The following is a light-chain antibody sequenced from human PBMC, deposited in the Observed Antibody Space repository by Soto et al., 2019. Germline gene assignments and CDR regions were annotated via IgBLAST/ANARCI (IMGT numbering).Light chain of an antibody. CDR1: SSNIGSNT. CDR2: NNS. V-gene: IGLV1-44*01. Sequence: QSVLTQPPSASGTPGQVVTISCSGSSSNIGSNTVNLYQQLPGMAPKLLIYNNSQRPSGVPDRFSGSKSGTSASLAISWLQSEDEADYYCAAWDDSLSGLEFGGGTKLPVL. J-gene: IGLJ2*01. CDR3: AAWDDSLSGLE.